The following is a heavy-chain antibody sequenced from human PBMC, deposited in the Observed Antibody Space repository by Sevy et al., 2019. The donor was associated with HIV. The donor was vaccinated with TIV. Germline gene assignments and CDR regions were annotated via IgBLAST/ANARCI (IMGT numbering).Heavy chain of an antibody. CDR2: IIPIFGTA. Sequence: ASVKVSCKASGGTFSSYAISWVRQAPGQGLEWMGGIIPIFGTANYAQKFQGRVTITADESTSTAYMELSSLRSEDTAVYYCARDLPLSYCSSTSCYFLGDYYYAVDVWGQGTTVTVS. J-gene: IGHJ6*02. CDR3: ARDLPLSYCSSTSCYFLGDYYYAVDV. V-gene: IGHV1-69*13. D-gene: IGHD2-2*01. CDR1: GGTFSSYA.